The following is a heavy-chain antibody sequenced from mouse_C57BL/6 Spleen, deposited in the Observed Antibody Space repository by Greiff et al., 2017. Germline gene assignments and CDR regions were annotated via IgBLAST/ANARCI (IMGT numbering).Heavy chain of an antibody. V-gene: IGHV1-74*01. Sequence: VKLQQPGAELVKPGASVKVSCKASGYTFTSYWMHWVKQRPGQGLEWIGRIHPSDSDTNYNQKFKGKATLTVDKSSSTAYMQLSSLASEDSAVYYCAIDYDYPGFAYWGQGTLVTVSA. CDR1: GYTFTSYW. D-gene: IGHD2-4*01. CDR3: AIDYDYPGFAY. CDR2: IHPSDSDT. J-gene: IGHJ3*01.